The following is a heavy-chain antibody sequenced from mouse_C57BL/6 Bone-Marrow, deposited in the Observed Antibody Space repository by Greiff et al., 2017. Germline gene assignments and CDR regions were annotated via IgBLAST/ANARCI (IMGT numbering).Heavy chain of an antibody. V-gene: IGHV1-19*01. CDR3: ARRGGGRDY. J-gene: IGHJ3*01. D-gene: IGHD1-1*02. CDR2: INPYNGGT. Sequence: VQLKQSGPVLVKPGASVKMSCKASGYTFTDYYMNWVKQSHGKSLEWIGVINPYNGGTSYNQKFKGKATLTVDKSYSTAYMELNSLTSEDSAVYYCARRGGGRDYWGKGTLVTVSA. CDR1: GYTFTDYY.